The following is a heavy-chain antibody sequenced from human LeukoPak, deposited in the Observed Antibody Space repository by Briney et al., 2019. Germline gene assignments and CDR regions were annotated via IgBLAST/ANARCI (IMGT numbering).Heavy chain of an antibody. Sequence: TLSLTCTVSGGSISSYYWNWIRQPPGKGLEWIGYIFYSGSNSYNPSLKSRVTISLDSSKNQFSLKLTSVTAADTAMYYCARKGYFDSWGQGTLVTVSS. CDR3: ARKGYFDS. J-gene: IGHJ4*02. CDR1: GGSISSYY. V-gene: IGHV4-59*08. CDR2: IFYSGSN.